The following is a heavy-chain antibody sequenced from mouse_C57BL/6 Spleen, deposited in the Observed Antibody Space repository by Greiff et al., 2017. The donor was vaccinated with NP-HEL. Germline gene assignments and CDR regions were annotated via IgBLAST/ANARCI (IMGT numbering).Heavy chain of an antibody. V-gene: IGHV10-3*01. D-gene: IGHD2-4*01. J-gene: IGHJ3*01. CDR1: GFTFNTYA. Sequence: EVQGVESGGGLVQPKGSLKLPCAASGFTFNTYAMHWVRQAPGKGLEWVARIRSKSSNYATYYADSVKDRFTISRDDSQSMLYLQMNNLKTEDTAMYYCVRDGATYYDYEGFAYWGQGTLVTVSA. CDR2: IRSKSSNYAT. CDR3: VRDGATYYDYEGFAY.